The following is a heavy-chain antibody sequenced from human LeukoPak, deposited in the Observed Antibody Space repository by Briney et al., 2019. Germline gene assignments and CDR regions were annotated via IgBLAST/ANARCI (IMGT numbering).Heavy chain of an antibody. CDR2: IKQDGSEK. J-gene: IGHJ4*02. Sequence: GGSLRLSCKVSEFTFRSSWMAWVRQAPGKGLEWVASIKQDGSEKYYVDSVKGRFTISRVNAENLLYLQMNSLRAEDTAIYYCVRNEDWGQGTLVTVSS. V-gene: IGHV3-7*01. CDR1: EFTFRSSW. CDR3: VRNED.